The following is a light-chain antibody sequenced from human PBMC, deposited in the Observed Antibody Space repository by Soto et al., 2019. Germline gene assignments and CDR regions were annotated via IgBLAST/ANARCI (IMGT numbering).Light chain of an antibody. V-gene: IGKV1-5*01. J-gene: IGKJ1*01. CDR2: DAS. CDR3: QQYNSVWT. Sequence: DIQMTQSPSTLSASVGDRVTITCRASQSISNWLAWYQQKPGKAPKLLIYDASYLERGVPSRFSGSGSGTDFPLTISRLHPDDLATYYCQQYNSVWTFGQGTKVEI. CDR1: QSISNW.